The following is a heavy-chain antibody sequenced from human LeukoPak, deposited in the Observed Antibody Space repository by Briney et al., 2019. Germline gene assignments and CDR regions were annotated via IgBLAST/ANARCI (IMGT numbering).Heavy chain of an antibody. CDR2: ISYGGNS. J-gene: IGHJ4*02. Sequence: PSETLSLTCTVSGGSVSNTDYYWGWIRQPPGKGLEWIGSISYGGNSYYNSSLQSRVTISLDTSKNQFSLRLNSVTAADTAVYYCARPGIRDVAALRFDFWGQGTLVTVSS. CDR3: ARPGIRDVAALRFDF. CDR1: GGSVSNTDYY. D-gene: IGHD2-15*01. V-gene: IGHV4-39*01.